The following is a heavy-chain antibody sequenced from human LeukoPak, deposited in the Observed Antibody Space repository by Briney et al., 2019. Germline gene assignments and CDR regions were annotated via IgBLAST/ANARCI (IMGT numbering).Heavy chain of an antibody. CDR2: ISPDSGDT. J-gene: IGHJ4*02. CDR3: ARGVSVMVRGVSGY. Sequence: ASVKVSCKASGYTFTDYGISWVRQAPGQGLEWMGWISPDSGDTSFAQKFQGRVTMTTDTSTTTAYMELSRLRSDDTAVYYCARGVSVMVRGVSGYWGQGTLVTVSS. CDR1: GYTFTDYG. V-gene: IGHV1-18*01. D-gene: IGHD3-10*01.